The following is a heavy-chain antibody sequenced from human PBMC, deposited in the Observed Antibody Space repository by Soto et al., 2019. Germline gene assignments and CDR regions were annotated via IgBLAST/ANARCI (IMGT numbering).Heavy chain of an antibody. CDR3: ARELRAGYSSGGYWFDP. J-gene: IGHJ5*02. CDR2: INPNSGGT. D-gene: IGHD6-19*01. V-gene: IGHV1-2*04. CDR1: GYTFTGYY. Sequence: SLKVSCKASGYTFTGYYMQWVRQETGKGLEWMGWINPNSGGTNYAQKFQGWVTMTRDTSISTASMELRRLSSNDTAVYYCARELRAGYSSGGYWFDPWGLGTRFTVSS.